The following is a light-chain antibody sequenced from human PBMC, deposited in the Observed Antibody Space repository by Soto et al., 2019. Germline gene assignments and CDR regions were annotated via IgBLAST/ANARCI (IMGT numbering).Light chain of an antibody. V-gene: IGKV3-15*01. CDR2: EAS. Sequence: EIVMTQSPATLSVSPGERATLSCRASQSVNSNLAWYQQKRGQAPRLLIYEASSRATGIPARFSASGSGTEFTLTISSLQSEDFAVYYCEQYNNWPLTFGGGTNVDIK. CDR1: QSVNSN. CDR3: EQYNNWPLT. J-gene: IGKJ4*01.